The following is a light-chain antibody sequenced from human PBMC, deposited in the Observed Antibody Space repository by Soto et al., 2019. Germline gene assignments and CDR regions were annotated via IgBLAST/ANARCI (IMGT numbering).Light chain of an antibody. J-gene: IGLJ1*01. CDR2: EGS. CDR3: CSYAGSSTLNYV. CDR1: SSDVGRYNL. V-gene: IGLV2-23*01. Sequence: QSALTQPASVSGSPGQSITISCTGTSSDVGRYNLVSWYQQLPGKAPKLMIYEGSKRPSGVSNRFSGSKSGNTASLTISGLQADYEADYYCCSYAGSSTLNYVFGSGTKVTVL.